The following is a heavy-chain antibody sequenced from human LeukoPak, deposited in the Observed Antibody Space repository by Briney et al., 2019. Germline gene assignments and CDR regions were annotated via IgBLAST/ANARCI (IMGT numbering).Heavy chain of an antibody. Sequence: PGESLRLSCAASGFTFSDYYMSWIRQAPGKGLEWVSSISGSNHYIYYADSAKGRFTISRDNAKNSLYLQMNSLRAEDTAVYYCARDPGLTDYWGQGTLVTVAS. CDR2: ISGSNHYI. J-gene: IGHJ4*02. V-gene: IGHV3-11*06. CDR3: ARDPGLTDY. CDR1: GFTFSDYY.